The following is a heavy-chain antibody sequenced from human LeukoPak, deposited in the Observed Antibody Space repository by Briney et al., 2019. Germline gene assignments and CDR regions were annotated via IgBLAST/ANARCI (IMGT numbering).Heavy chain of an antibody. J-gene: IGHJ4*02. CDR1: GGTFSIYA. Sequence: SVTVSCTASGGTFSIYAISWVRQAPGQGLEWMGGIIPIFGTANYAQKFQGRVTITADESTSTAYMELSSLRSEDTAVYYCARDSRHGYSNPNFDYWGQGTLVTVSS. D-gene: IGHD4-11*01. V-gene: IGHV1-69*13. CDR2: IIPIFGTA. CDR3: ARDSRHGYSNPNFDY.